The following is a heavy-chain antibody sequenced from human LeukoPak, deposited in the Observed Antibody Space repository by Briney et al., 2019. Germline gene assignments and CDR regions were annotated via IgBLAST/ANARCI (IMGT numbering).Heavy chain of an antibody. CDR2: IYSSGST. CDR1: GGSISSGSYY. Sequence: SETLSLTCTVSGGSISSGSYYWRWFRQPAGKGLDWIGRIYSSGSTNYNPTLKSRVTISVDTSKNQFSLKRSSVTAADTAVYYCASVGPTVTTGAFDIWGQGTMVTVSS. J-gene: IGHJ3*02. D-gene: IGHD4-17*01. V-gene: IGHV4-61*02. CDR3: ASVGPTVTTGAFDI.